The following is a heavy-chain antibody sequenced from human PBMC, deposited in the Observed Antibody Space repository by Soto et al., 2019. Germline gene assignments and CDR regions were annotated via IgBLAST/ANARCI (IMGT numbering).Heavy chain of an antibody. Sequence: LSLTCTVSGGSISNFYWSWIRQPPGKGLEWIGYIYYSGTTSYNPSLNSRVTISVDTSKNQFSLKLNSVTAADTAVYYCARHSPDFDWLSQFDYWGQGTLVTVSS. CDR2: IYYSGTT. CDR1: GGSISNFY. CDR3: ARHSPDFDWLSQFDY. V-gene: IGHV4-59*01. D-gene: IGHD3-9*01. J-gene: IGHJ4*02.